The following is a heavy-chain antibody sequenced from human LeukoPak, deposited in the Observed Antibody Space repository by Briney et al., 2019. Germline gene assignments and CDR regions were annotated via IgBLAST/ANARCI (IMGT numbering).Heavy chain of an antibody. J-gene: IGHJ4*02. V-gene: IGHV1-18*01. CDR3: ARTNLDCKNGVCYDY. D-gene: IGHD2-8*01. Sequence: ASVKVSCKASDYTFINYGISWVRQAPGQGLEWMGWISAYNGNTYYAQKFQGRVTVTTDTSTSTAYMDLRSLRSDDTAVYYCARTNLDCKNGVCYDYWGQGTPVTVS. CDR1: DYTFINYG. CDR2: ISAYNGNT.